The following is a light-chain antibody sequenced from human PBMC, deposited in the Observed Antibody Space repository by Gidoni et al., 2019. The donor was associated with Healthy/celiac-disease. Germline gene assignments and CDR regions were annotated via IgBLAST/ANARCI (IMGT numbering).Light chain of an antibody. CDR2: DAS. CDR1: QSISSW. J-gene: IGKJ2*01. Sequence: DIQMTQSPSTLSASVGDRVTITCRASQSISSWLAWYQQKPGKAPKLLIYDASSLESGVPSRFSGSGSGTEFTLTISSLQPDDFATYYCQQYNSYSRDXFXQGTXLEIK. V-gene: IGKV1-5*01. CDR3: QQYNSYSRDX.